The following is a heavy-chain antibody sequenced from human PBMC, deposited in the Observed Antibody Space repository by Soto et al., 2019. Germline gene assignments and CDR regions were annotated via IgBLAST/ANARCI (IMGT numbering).Heavy chain of an antibody. CDR2: IKQDGSEK. CDR3: AREGRITMVRGVIKGGYGMDV. J-gene: IGHJ6*02. D-gene: IGHD3-10*01. Sequence: GGSLRLSCAASGFTFSSYWMSWVRQAPGKGLGWVANIKQDGSEKYYVDSVKGRFTISRDNAKNSLYLQMNSLRAEDTAVYYCAREGRITMVRGVIKGGYGMDVWGQGTTVTVSS. CDR1: GFTFSSYW. V-gene: IGHV3-7*04.